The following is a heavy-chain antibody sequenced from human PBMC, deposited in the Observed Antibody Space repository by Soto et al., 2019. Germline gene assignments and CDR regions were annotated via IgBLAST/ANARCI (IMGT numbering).Heavy chain of an antibody. CDR2: ISPHKGNT. J-gene: IGHJ4*02. V-gene: IGHV1-18*01. D-gene: IGHD3-10*01. Sequence: QVQLVQSGAEVKKPGASVTVSCKTSGYTFSSIGISWVRQAPGQGLEWMGWISPHKGNTYYAQRLQGRVTMTTDTCTSTAYRELRSLRSDDTAVYFCARDLDASGSYFTNYWGQGTLVTVSS. CDR1: GYTFSSIG. CDR3: ARDLDASGSYFTNY.